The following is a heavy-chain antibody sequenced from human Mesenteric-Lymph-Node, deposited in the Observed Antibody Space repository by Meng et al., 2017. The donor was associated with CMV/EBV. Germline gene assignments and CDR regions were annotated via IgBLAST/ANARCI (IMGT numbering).Heavy chain of an antibody. Sequence: GGSLRLSCAASGFTFSSYSMNWVRQAPGKGLEWVSSISSSSSYIYYADSVKGRFTISRDNAKNSLYLQMNSLRAEDTAVYYCARVGWGNCGGDCYYFDYWGQGTLVTVSS. CDR1: GFTFSSYS. D-gene: IGHD2-21*01. CDR2: ISSSSSYI. J-gene: IGHJ4*02. CDR3: ARVGWGNCGGDCYYFDY. V-gene: IGHV3-21*01.